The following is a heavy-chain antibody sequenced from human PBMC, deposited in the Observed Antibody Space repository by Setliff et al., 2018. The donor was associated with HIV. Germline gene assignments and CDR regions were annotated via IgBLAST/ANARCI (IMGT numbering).Heavy chain of an antibody. Sequence: SETLSLTCTVTGGSISGNYYWTWIRQHPGKGLEWIGYFYYRGTTYYTPSLKSRVTISVDSPKNQFSLKLTSVTAADTAVYYCARGNIDYWTGYYSRSGYFYYMDVWGRGTTVTVSS. CDR2: FYYRGTT. CDR3: ARGNIDYWTGYYSRSGYFYYMDV. V-gene: IGHV4-31*03. D-gene: IGHD3-3*01. CDR1: GGSISGNYY. J-gene: IGHJ6*03.